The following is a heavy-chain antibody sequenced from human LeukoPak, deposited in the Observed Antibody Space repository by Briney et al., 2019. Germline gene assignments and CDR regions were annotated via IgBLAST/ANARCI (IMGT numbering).Heavy chain of an antibody. D-gene: IGHD2-8*01. CDR2: ISGSGGST. Sequence: GGSLRLSCAASGFTFGTYAMSWVRQAPGKGLEWVSDISGSGGSTYYADSVKGRFTISRDNSKNTLYLQMNSLRAEDTAIYYCAKSNGAWAFDIWGQGTMVTVSS. CDR1: GFTFGTYA. V-gene: IGHV3-23*01. J-gene: IGHJ3*02. CDR3: AKSNGAWAFDI.